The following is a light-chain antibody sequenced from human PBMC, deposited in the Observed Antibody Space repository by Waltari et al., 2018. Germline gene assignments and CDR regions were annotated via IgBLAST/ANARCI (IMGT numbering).Light chain of an antibody. J-gene: IGKJ2*01. CDR1: QSLVHSDGNTY. V-gene: IGKV2-30*02. Sequence: DVVMTQSPLSLPVTLGQPASISCRSSQSLVHSDGNTYLNWFQQRPGQSPRRLIYKVSNRDSGVPDRFSGRESGTDFTLKINRVEAEDVGVYYCMQGTHWPYTFGQGTRLEIK. CDR3: MQGTHWPYT. CDR2: KVS.